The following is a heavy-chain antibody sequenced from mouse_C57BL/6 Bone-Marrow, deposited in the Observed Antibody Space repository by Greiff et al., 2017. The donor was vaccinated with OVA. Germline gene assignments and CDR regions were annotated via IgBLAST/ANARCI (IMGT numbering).Heavy chain of an antibody. V-gene: IGHV5-9-1*02. CDR1: GFTFSSYA. J-gene: IGHJ4*01. CDR2: ISSGGDYI. Sequence: EVKLMESGEGLVKPGGSLKLSCAASGFTFSSYAMSWVRQTPEKRLEWVAYISSGGDYIYYADTVKGRFTISRDNARNTPYLQMSSLKSDDTAMYYCTRDGYYAMDYWGQGTSVTVSS. CDR3: TRDGYYAMDY. D-gene: IGHD2-3*01.